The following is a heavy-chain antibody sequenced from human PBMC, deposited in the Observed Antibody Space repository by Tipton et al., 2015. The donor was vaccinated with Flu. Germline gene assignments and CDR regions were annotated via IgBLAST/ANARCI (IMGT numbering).Heavy chain of an antibody. D-gene: IGHD3-22*01. V-gene: IGHV4-59*01. J-gene: IGHJ4*02. Sequence: TLSLTCTVSGGSISSYYWSWIRQPPGRGLEWIGYIYYSGSTNYNPTLKSRVTISVDTSTNQFSLKLSSVTAADTAVFYCASGLYDSSGYPHWGQGTLVTVSS. CDR3: ASGLYDSSGYPH. CDR1: GGSISSYY. CDR2: IYYSGST.